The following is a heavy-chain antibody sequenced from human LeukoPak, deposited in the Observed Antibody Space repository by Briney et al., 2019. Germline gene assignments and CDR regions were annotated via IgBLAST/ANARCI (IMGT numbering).Heavy chain of an antibody. D-gene: IGHD5-18*01. V-gene: IGHV5-51*01. CDR1: GYSFTSYW. Sequence: EXXKISCXGSGYSFTSYWIGWVRRMPGKGLEWMGIIYPGDSHTRYSPSFQGPVTISADKSISTAYLQWSSLKASDTAMYYCARHSHVDTAMVTIYWGQGTLVTVSS. CDR2: IYPGDSHT. CDR3: ARHSHVDTAMVTIY. J-gene: IGHJ4*02.